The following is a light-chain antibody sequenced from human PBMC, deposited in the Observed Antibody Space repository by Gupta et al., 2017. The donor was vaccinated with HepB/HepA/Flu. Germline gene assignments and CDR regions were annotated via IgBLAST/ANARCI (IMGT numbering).Light chain of an antibody. V-gene: IGLV1-44*01. CDR2: NND. CDR1: DSNIGSST. CDR3: AAWDETLNGLV. Sequence: QSLLTQPPSASGTPGQRVTISCSGRDSNIGSSTVNWYQHLPGTTPKLLIYNNDQRPSGVPDRFSGSKSGTSASLAISGLQSEDEADFYCAAWDETLNGLVFGGGTKLTVL. J-gene: IGLJ3*02.